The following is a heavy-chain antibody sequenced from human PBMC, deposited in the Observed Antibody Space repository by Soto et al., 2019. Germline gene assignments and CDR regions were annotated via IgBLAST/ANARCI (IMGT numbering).Heavy chain of an antibody. CDR3: ARDRLAAAGTRSYYYYGMDV. CDR1: GFTFSSYG. D-gene: IGHD6-13*01. Sequence: QVQLVESGGGVVQPGRSLRLSCAASGFTFSSYGMHWVRQAPGKGLEWVAVIGYDGSNKYYADSVKGRFTISRDNSKNTLYLQISSLRAEDTAVYYCARDRLAAAGTRSYYYYGMDVWGQGTTVTVSS. J-gene: IGHJ6*02. CDR2: IGYDGSNK. V-gene: IGHV3-33*01.